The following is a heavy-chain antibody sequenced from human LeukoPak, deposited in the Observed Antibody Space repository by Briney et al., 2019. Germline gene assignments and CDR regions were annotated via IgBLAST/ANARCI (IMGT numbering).Heavy chain of an antibody. V-gene: IGHV4-39*07. CDR2: IYYSGST. CDR3: ARDLRIFNCSGGSCYGDYFDY. Sequence: SETLSLTCTVSGGSISSSSYYWGWIRQPPGKGLEWIGSIYYSGSTYYNPSLKSRVTISVDTSKNQFSLKLSSVTAADTAVYYCARDLRIFNCSGGSCYGDYFDYWGQGTLVTVSS. J-gene: IGHJ4*02. CDR1: GGSISSSSYY. D-gene: IGHD2-15*01.